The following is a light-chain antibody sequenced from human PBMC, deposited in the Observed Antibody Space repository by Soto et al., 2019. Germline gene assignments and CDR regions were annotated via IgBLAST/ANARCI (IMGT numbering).Light chain of an antibody. J-gene: IGLJ2*01. CDR3: AIWDASLKGVV. CDR2: SND. CDR1: SSNIGSNT. V-gene: IGLV1-44*01. Sequence: QSVLTQPPSASVTPGQRVTISCSGSSSNIGSNTVNWYQQLPGTAPKLLIYSNDQRPSGVPDRFSGSKSGTSASLGISGLQSEDEADYYCAIWDASLKGVVFGGGTKLTVL.